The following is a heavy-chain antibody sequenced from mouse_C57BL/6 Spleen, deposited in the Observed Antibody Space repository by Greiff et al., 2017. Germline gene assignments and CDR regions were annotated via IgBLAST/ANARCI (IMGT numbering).Heavy chain of an antibody. CDR1: GYTFTSYW. D-gene: IGHD1-1*01. J-gene: IGHJ3*01. V-gene: IGHV1-61*01. Sequence: QVQLQQPGAELVRPGSSVKLSCKASGYTFTSYWMDWVKQRPGQGLEWIGNIYPSDSETHYNQKFKDKATLTVDKSSSTAYMQLSSLTSEDSAVYYCASGFTTVVAPAYWGQGTLVTVSA. CDR2: IYPSDSET. CDR3: ASGFTTVVAPAY.